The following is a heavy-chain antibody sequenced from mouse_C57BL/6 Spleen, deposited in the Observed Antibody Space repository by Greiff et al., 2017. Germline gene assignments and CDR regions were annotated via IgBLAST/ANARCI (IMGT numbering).Heavy chain of an antibody. J-gene: IGHJ4*01. V-gene: IGHV1-26*01. Sequence: EVQLQQSGPELVKPGASVKISCKASGYTFTDYYMNWVKQSHGKSLEWIGDINPNNGGTSYNQKFKGKATLTVDKSSSTAYMELRSLTSEDSAVYYCARIDYYGSSYVAMDYWGQGTSVTVSS. CDR1: GYTFTDYY. CDR2: INPNNGGT. D-gene: IGHD1-1*01. CDR3: ARIDYYGSSYVAMDY.